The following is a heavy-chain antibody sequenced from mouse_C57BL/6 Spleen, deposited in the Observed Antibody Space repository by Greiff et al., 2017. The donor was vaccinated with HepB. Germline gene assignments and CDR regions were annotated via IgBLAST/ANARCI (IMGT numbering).Heavy chain of an antibody. Sequence: VKLQQPGAELVKPGASVKMSCKASGYTFTSYWITWVKQRPGQGLEWIGDIYPGSGSTNYNEKFKSKATLTVDTSSSTAYMQLSSLTSEDSAVYYCARVDDGYPYYYAMDYWGQGTSVTVSS. V-gene: IGHV1-55*01. J-gene: IGHJ4*01. CDR2: IYPGSGST. CDR3: ARVDDGYPYYYAMDY. CDR1: GYTFTSYW. D-gene: IGHD2-3*01.